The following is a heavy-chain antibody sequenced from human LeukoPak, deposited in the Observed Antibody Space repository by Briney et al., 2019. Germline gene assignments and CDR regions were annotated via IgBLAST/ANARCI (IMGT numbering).Heavy chain of an antibody. CDR1: GGSFSGYY. CDR2: INHSGST. CDR3: ARLGGSNPDY. J-gene: IGHJ4*02. D-gene: IGHD4-11*01. Sequence: PSETLSLTCAVYGGSFSGYYWSWIRQPPGKGLEWIGEINHSGSTNYNPSLKSRVTISVDTSKNQFSLKLSSVTAADTAVYYCARLGGSNPDYWGQGTLVTVSS. V-gene: IGHV4-34*01.